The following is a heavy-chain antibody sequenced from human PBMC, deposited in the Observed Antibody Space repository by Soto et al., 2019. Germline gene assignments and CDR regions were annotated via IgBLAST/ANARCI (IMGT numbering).Heavy chain of an antibody. Sequence: QVQLVQSGAEVKKPGASVKVSCKASGYTFATYAIHWVRQAPGQRLEWMGWINTGNGYTEYSQNFRGRVTITRDTSASTAYMELSSLRSEDTAMYYCTRVNTIFFNPDYYSYDMDVWGQGTTVTVAS. CDR1: GYTFATYA. CDR2: INTGNGYT. V-gene: IGHV1-3*04. CDR3: TRVNTIFFNPDYYSYDMDV. J-gene: IGHJ6*02. D-gene: IGHD3-9*01.